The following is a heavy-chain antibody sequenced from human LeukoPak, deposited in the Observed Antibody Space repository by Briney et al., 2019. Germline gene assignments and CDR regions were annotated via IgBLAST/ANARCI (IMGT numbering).Heavy chain of an antibody. V-gene: IGHV1-46*01. J-gene: IGHJ4*02. D-gene: IGHD2-15*01. CDR1: GYTFTGYY. CDR2: INPSGGRT. CDR3: ARDQGYCSGGSCYRYFDY. Sequence: ASVKVSCKASGYTFTGYYMHWVRQAPGQGLEWMGIINPSGGRTSYAQKFQGRVTMTRDTSTSTVYMELSSLRSEDTAVYYCARDQGYCSGGSCYRYFDYWGQGTLVTVSS.